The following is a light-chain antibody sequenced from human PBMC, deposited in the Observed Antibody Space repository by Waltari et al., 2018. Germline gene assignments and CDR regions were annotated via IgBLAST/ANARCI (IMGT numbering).Light chain of an antibody. V-gene: IGLV4-69*01. J-gene: IGLJ3*02. CDR3: QTGGHGTGV. Sequence: QLVLPQSPSASASLGASVKLTCPLHIGPSSNVIAWPSGQQGKCPRYLMKVNSDGSHSTGDGMPVRFAGSSSGAERYLTMSSRQSEDEADYYCQTGGHGTGVFGGGTKLTVL. CDR1: IGPSSNV. CDR2: VNSDGSH.